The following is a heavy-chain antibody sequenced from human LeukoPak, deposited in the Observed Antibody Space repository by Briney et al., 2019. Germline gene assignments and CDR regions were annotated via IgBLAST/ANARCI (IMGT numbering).Heavy chain of an antibody. V-gene: IGHV5-51*01. CDR2: IYPGHSDI. Sequence: GESLKISCKGSGYTFTSYWIGWVRQMPGKGLEWMGIIYPGHSDIRYSPSFQGQVTISADKSISTAYLQWSSLKASDTAMYYCATPRGRDGYNYHAFDIWGQGTMVTVSS. J-gene: IGHJ3*02. CDR3: ATPRGRDGYNYHAFDI. D-gene: IGHD5-24*01. CDR1: GYTFTSYW.